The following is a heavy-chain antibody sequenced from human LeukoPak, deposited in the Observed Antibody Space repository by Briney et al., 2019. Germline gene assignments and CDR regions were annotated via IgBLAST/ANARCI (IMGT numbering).Heavy chain of an antibody. CDR2: IWYDGSNK. D-gene: IGHD3-10*01. V-gene: IGHV3-33*01. CDR1: GFTFSSYG. Sequence: GGSLRLSCAASGFTFSSYGMHWVRQAPGKGLEWVAVIWYDGSNKYYADSVKGRFTISRDNSKNTLYLQMNSLRAEDTAVYYCARDSGVGSFDYWGQGTLVTVSS. J-gene: IGHJ4*02. CDR3: ARDSGVGSFDY.